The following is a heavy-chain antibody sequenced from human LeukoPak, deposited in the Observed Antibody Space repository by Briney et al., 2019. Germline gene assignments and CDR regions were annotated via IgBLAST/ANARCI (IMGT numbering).Heavy chain of an antibody. Sequence: PSETLSLTCTVSGGSISSSSYYWGWIRQPPGKGLEWIGYIYNSGSTNYNPSLKSRVTISVDASKNEFSLKLRSVTAADTAVYYCARGSVLLAMDVWGKGTTVTISS. CDR2: IYNSGST. D-gene: IGHD3-16*01. V-gene: IGHV4-61*05. CDR3: ARGSVLLAMDV. CDR1: GGSISSSSYY. J-gene: IGHJ6*03.